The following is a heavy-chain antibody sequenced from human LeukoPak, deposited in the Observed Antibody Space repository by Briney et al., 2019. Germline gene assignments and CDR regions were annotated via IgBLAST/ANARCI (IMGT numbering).Heavy chain of an antibody. CDR1: GFTFSGHW. CDR3: ARGHYGLDV. V-gene: IGHV3-7*04. J-gene: IGHJ6*02. CDR2: AHASGID. Sequence: GGSLRLSCAASGFTFSGHWVSWVRQRPGKGLQWVAHAHASGIDHVEDVRGRFTISRDNAKNSAHLQMDTLRVEDSAVYYCARGHYGLDVWGQGTTVTVSS.